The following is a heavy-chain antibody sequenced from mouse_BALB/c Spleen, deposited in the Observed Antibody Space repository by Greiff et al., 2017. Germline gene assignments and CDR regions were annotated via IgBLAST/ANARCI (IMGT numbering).Heavy chain of an antibody. CDR2: ISSGSSTI. Sequence: DVKLVESGGGLVQPGGSRKLSCAASGFTFSSFGMHWVRQAPEKGLEWVAYISSGSSTIYYADTVKGRFTISRDNPKNTLFLQMTSLRSEDTAMYYCARGGNHAMDYWGQGTSVTVSS. CDR3: ARGGNHAMDY. D-gene: IGHD2-1*01. J-gene: IGHJ4*01. CDR1: GFTFSSFG. V-gene: IGHV5-17*02.